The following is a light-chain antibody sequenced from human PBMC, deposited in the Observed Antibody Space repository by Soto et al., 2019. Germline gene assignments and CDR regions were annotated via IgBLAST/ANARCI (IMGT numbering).Light chain of an antibody. CDR3: QQSYSTPPT. Sequence: DIQMTQSPSSLSASVGGRVTIPCRASQSISSYLNWYQQKPGKAPKLLIYAASSLQSGVPSRFSGSGSGTDFTLTISSLQPEDFATYYCQQSYSTPPTFGQGTKVDI. CDR1: QSISSY. CDR2: AAS. J-gene: IGKJ1*01. V-gene: IGKV1-39*01.